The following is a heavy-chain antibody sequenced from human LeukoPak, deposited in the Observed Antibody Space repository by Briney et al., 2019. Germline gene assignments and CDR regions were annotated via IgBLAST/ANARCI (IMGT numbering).Heavy chain of an antibody. J-gene: IGHJ4*02. D-gene: IGHD4-11*01. V-gene: IGHV7-4-1*02. CDR1: GYTFTSYG. CDR2: INTNTGNP. Sequence: ASVKVSCKASGYTFTSYGISWVRQAPGQGLEWMGWINTNTGNPTYAQGFTGRFVFSLDTSVSTAYLQISSLKAEDTAVYYCATSVQNLYSNYSDYYFDYWGQGTLVTVSS. CDR3: ATSVQNLYSNYSDYYFDY.